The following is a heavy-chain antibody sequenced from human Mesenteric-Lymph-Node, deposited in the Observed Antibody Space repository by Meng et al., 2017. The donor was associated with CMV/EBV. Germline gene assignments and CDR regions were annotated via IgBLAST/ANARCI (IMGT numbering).Heavy chain of an antibody. Sequence: GESLKISCAASGFTFSSYGMHWASQAPGKGLEWVAFIRYDGSNKYYADSVKGRFTISRDNSKNTNSKNTLYLQMNSLRAEDTAVYYCARGYCSSTSCHVFYYYYTMDVWGQGTTVTAP. CDR3: ARGYCSSTSCHVFYYYYTMDV. D-gene: IGHD2-2*01. CDR2: IRYDGSNK. J-gene: IGHJ6*02. V-gene: IGHV3-30*02. CDR1: GFTFSSYG.